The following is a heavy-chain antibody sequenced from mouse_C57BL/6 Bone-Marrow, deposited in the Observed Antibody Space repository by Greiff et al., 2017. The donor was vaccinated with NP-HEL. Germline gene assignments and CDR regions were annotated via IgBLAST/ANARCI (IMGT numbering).Heavy chain of an antibody. CDR3: ARQRYYGSSEDYAMDY. CDR1: EYDFPSYD. J-gene: IGHJ4*01. Sequence: EVKLMESGGGLVQPGESLKLSCESNEYDFPSYDMSWVRKTPEQRLELVAAINSDGGSTNYPDTLEGRFTISRDNTKKTLYLQMSSLRSEDTALYYCARQRYYGSSEDYAMDYWGQGTSVTVSS. D-gene: IGHD1-1*01. CDR2: INSDGGST. V-gene: IGHV5-2*01.